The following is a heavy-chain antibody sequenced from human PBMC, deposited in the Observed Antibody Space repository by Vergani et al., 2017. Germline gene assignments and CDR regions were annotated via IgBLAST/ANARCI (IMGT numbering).Heavy chain of an antibody. D-gene: IGHD3-3*01. J-gene: IGHJ6*03. CDR2: ISAYNGNT. CDR1: GYTFTSYG. CDR3: ARAWADYDVWSGYSLNYYYYDYMDV. V-gene: IGHV1-18*01. Sequence: QVQLVQSGAEVKKPGASVKVSCKASGYTFTSYGISWVRQAPGQGLEWMGWISAYNGNTNYAQKLQGRVTMTTDTSTSAAYMELRSLRSDDTAVYYCARAWADYDVWSGYSLNYYYYDYMDVWGKGTTVTVSS.